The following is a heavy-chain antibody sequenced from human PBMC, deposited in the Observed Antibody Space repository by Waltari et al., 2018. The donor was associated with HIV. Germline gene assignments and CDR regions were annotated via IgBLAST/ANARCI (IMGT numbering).Heavy chain of an antibody. CDR3: ARWGLGYDSSGFDAFDI. Sequence: EVQLVQSGAEVKKPGESLKISCKGSGYSFTSYWIGWVRQMPGKGLEWMGINYPGDSDTRYSPAFQGQVTISADKSISTAYLQWSSLKAPDTAMYYCARWGLGYDSSGFDAFDIWGQGTMVTVSS. D-gene: IGHD3-22*01. CDR1: GYSFTSYW. V-gene: IGHV5-51*03. J-gene: IGHJ3*02. CDR2: NYPGDSDT.